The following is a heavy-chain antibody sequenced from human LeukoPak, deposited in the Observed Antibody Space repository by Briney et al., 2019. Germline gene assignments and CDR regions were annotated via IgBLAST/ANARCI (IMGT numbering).Heavy chain of an antibody. Sequence: PGGSLRLSCAASGFTFSTYWMHWVRQAPGKGLVWVSRINSDGSSTTYADSVKGRFTISRDYAKNTLYLQMNSLRAEDAAVYYCARDEDDAFDIWGQGTMVTVSS. CDR3: ARDEDDAFDI. V-gene: IGHV3-74*01. CDR2: INSDGSST. CDR1: GFTFSTYW. J-gene: IGHJ3*02.